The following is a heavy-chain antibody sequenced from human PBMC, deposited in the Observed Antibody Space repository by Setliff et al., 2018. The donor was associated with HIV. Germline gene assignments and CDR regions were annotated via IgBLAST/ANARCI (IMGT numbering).Heavy chain of an antibody. CDR3: ATGTGKYSVDAFDV. CDR2: LDPESGEV. CDR1: GYTFSDFY. Sequence: RASVKVSCKASGYTFSDFYIHWVQQAPGEGLEWMGRLDPESGEVIYGENFQGRVTISADTSINTTYMELPSLTSEDTAVYYCATGTGKYSVDAFDVWGLGTVVTVSS. J-gene: IGHJ3*01. V-gene: IGHV1-69-2*01. D-gene: IGHD7-27*01.